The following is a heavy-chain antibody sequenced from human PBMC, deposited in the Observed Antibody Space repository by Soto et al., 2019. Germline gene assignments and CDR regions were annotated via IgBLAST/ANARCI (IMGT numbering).Heavy chain of an antibody. Sequence: PGGSLRLSCEGSGFTFSDYYISWSRQAPGKGLEWISYSSNSGTFSRYADSVKGRFSISRDNTKNLLYLQMNSLRAEDTAVYYCARSGDNYNRLDYWGQGTPVPVSS. CDR3: ARSGDNYNRLDY. V-gene: IGHV3-11*06. J-gene: IGHJ4*02. D-gene: IGHD1-1*01. CDR1: GFTFSDYY. CDR2: SSNSGTFS.